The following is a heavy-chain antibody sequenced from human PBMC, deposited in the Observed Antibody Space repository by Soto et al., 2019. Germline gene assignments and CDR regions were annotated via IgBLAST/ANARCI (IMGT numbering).Heavy chain of an antibody. CDR3: AKIHEVSYYGMDV. CDR1: VFTFSIYA. CDR2: ISGSGGST. Sequence: PRGALLVSCAASVFTFSIYAMSWVRQAPGKGLDWVSAISGSGGSTYYADSVKGRFTISRDNSKNTLYLQMNSLRAEDTAVYYCAKIHEVSYYGMDVWGQGTPVTVSS. V-gene: IGHV3-23*01. J-gene: IGHJ6*01.